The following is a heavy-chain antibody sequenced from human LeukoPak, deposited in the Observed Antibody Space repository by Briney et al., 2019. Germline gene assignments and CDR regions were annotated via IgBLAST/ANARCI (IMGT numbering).Heavy chain of an antibody. CDR2: ISYDGSNK. J-gene: IGHJ4*02. CDR3: AKPDSSSWYGNVDY. V-gene: IGHV3-30*18. D-gene: IGHD6-13*01. Sequence: GGSLRLSCAASGFIFSSYEMNWVRQAPGKGLEWVAVISYDGSNKYYADSVKGRFTISRDNSKNTLYLQMNSLRAEDTAVYYCAKPDSSSWYGNVDYWGQGTLVTVSS. CDR1: GFIFSSYE.